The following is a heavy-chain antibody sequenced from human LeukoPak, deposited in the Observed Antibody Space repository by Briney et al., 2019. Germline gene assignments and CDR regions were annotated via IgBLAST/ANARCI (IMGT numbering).Heavy chain of an antibody. CDR2: IRSKAYGGTT. V-gene: IGHV3-49*04. J-gene: IGHJ5*02. CDR3: SRHQWEPKAGHWLDP. Sequence: PGRSLRLSCTASGFTFGDYAMSWVRQAPGKGLEWVGFIRSKAYGGTTEYAASVKGRFTISRDDSKSIAYLQMNSLKTEDTAVYYCSRHQWEPKAGHWLDPWGQGTLVTVSS. D-gene: IGHD1-26*01. CDR1: GFTFGDYA.